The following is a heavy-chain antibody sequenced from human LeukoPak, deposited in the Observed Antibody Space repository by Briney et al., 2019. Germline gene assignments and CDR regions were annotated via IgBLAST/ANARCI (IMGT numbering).Heavy chain of an antibody. Sequence: SGGSLRLSCAASGFTFSNYAMSWVRQAPGKGLEWVSAFSGSGGSTYYADSVKGRFTISRDNAESSLYLQLSSLGAEDTAVYYCVRGGLYHYSGTSGDYWGQGTLVTVSS. D-gene: IGHD1-26*01. CDR1: GFTFSNYA. CDR3: VRGGLYHYSGTSGDY. J-gene: IGHJ4*02. V-gene: IGHV3-23*01. CDR2: FSGSGGST.